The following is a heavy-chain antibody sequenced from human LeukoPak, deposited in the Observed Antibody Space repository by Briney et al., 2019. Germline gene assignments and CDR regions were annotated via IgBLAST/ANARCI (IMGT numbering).Heavy chain of an antibody. CDR1: GGSISSYY. CDR3: ARDVYRWFDP. V-gene: IGHV4-59*01. Sequence: SETLSLTCTVSGGSISSYYWSWIRQPPGKGLEWIGYIYYSGSTNYNPSLKSRDTISVDTSKNQFSLKLSSVTAADTAVYYCARDVYRWFDPWGQGTLVTVSS. J-gene: IGHJ5*02. CDR2: IYYSGST. D-gene: IGHD5/OR15-5a*01.